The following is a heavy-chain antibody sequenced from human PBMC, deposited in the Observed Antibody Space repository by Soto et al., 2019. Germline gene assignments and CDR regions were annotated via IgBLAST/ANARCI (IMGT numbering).Heavy chain of an antibody. CDR2: IIPMFGKV. J-gene: IGHJ5*02. D-gene: IGHD3-10*01. V-gene: IGHV1-69*01. Sequence: QVQLVQSGAEVKKPGSSVKVSCKASGGTFSSYGISWVRQAPGQGLEWMGGIIPMFGKVNYAQKFQGRVTTIADESTITAYMEVNSLKSEDTAVYYCVRETSVRGVIRTSSPCFDPWGQGTLVTVSS. CDR1: GGTFSSYG. CDR3: VRETSVRGVIRTSSPCFDP.